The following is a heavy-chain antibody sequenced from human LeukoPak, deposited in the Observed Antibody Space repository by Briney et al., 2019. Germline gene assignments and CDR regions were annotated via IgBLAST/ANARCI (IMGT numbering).Heavy chain of an antibody. J-gene: IGHJ4*02. Sequence: SETLSLTCTVSGGSISSYYWSWIRQPPGKGLEWIGYIYYSGSTNYNPSLKSRATISVDTSKNQFSLKLSSVTAADTAVYYCARLGYNYDLDYWGQGTLVTVSS. D-gene: IGHD5-18*01. CDR2: IYYSGST. CDR1: GGSISSYY. CDR3: ARLGYNYDLDY. V-gene: IGHV4-59*08.